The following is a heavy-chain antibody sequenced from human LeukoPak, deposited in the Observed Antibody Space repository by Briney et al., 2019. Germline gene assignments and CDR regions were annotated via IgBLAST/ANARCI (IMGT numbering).Heavy chain of an antibody. CDR1: GFTFSSYS. Sequence: GGSLRLSCAASGFTFSSYSMNWVRQAPGKGLEWVSYISSSSSTIYYADSVKGRFTISRDNAKNSLYLQMNSLRAEDTAVYYCARDSGVGATTDYYYYYMDVWGKGTTVTVSS. J-gene: IGHJ6*03. V-gene: IGHV3-48*01. CDR3: ARDSGVGATTDYYYYYMDV. CDR2: ISSSSSTI. D-gene: IGHD1-26*01.